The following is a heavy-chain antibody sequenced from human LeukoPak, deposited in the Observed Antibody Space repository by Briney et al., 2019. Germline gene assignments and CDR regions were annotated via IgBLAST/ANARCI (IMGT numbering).Heavy chain of an antibody. Sequence: SVKVSCKASGGTFGSYAISWVRQAPGQGLEWMGRIIPILGIANYAQKFQGRVTITADKSTSTAYMELSSLRSEDTAVYYCARDQGYYYDSSGFRYAFDIWGQGTMVTVSS. CDR3: ARDQGYYYDSSGFRYAFDI. D-gene: IGHD3-22*01. J-gene: IGHJ3*02. V-gene: IGHV1-69*04. CDR2: IIPILGIA. CDR1: GGTFGSYA.